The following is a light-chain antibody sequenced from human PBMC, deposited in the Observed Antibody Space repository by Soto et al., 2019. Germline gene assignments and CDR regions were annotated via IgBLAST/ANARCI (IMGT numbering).Light chain of an antibody. Sequence: PWERATLSCRASRSVNKYVAWYQHKPGQAPRLLISGASTRAAGVPARFSGSGSGTEFTLTISSLQSEDFAVYYCQQYNNWPPRTFGQGTKVDIK. CDR1: RSVNKY. V-gene: IGKV3-15*01. CDR2: GAS. J-gene: IGKJ1*01. CDR3: QQYNNWPPRT.